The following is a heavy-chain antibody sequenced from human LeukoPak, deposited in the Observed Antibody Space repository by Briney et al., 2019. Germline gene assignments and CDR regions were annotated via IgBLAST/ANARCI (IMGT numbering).Heavy chain of an antibody. CDR1: GFTFNNYG. Sequence: GGSLRLSCAASGFTFNNYGMHWVRQAPGKGLEWVAVISYDGRNIHYPDSVKGRFTISRDISTDTLWLQMDSLRTEDTAVYYCAKGPLRGTAAAIDYWGQGILVTVSS. V-gene: IGHV3-30*18. CDR2: ISYDGRNI. CDR3: AKGPLRGTAAAIDY. J-gene: IGHJ4*02. D-gene: IGHD2-2*01.